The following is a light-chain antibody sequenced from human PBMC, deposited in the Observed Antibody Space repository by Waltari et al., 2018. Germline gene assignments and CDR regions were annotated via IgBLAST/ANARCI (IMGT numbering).Light chain of an antibody. CDR1: RLSRYY. CDR2: DKT. J-gene: IGLJ2*01. CDR3: HSRDATGVGGS. Sequence: SSELTQDPVVSVAMGQTVRITCKGDRLSRYYATGYQQRPGQAPILVMFDKTTPPSGVPDRFSGSSSDNSASLTITGAQAEDEASYYCHSRDATGVGGSFGGGTKLTVL. V-gene: IGLV3-19*01.